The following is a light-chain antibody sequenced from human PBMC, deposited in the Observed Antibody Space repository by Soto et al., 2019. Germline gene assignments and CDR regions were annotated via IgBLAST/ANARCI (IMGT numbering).Light chain of an antibody. J-gene: IGLJ1*01. CDR3: CSYAGGHTWV. Sequence: QSALTQPRSVSGSPGQSVTISCTGISSDVNIYNRVSWYQQPPGTAPKLMMYEVSNRPSGVPDRFSGSKSGNMASLTISGLQAGDEADYYCCSYAGGHTWVFGTGTKLTVL. V-gene: IGLV2-18*02. CDR2: EVS. CDR1: SSDVNIYNR.